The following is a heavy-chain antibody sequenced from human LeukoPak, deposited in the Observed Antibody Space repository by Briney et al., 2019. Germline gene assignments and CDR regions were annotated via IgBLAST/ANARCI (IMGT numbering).Heavy chain of an antibody. CDR1: GFTFSSSE. CDR2: ISSSGGTI. CDR3: ARSGQHLFDF. J-gene: IGHJ4*02. D-gene: IGHD6-13*01. V-gene: IGHV3-48*03. Sequence: GGSLTLSCAASGFTFSSSEMNWVRQAPGKGLEWVSYISSSGGTISYADSVKGRFTISRDNAKNSLYLQMNSLRAEDTAIYYCARSGQHLFDFWGQGPLVTVSS.